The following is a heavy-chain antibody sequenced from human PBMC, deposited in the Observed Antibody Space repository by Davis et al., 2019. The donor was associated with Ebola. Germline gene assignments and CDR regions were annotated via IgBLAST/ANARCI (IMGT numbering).Heavy chain of an antibody. J-gene: IGHJ4*02. V-gene: IGHV1-18*01. CDR2: ISAYNGNT. CDR3: AGDGSVAAIELDY. D-gene: IGHD2-2*02. CDR1: GYTFNLYG. Sequence: ASVKVSCKASGYTFNLYGISWVRQAPGQGLEWMGWISAYNGNTNYAQRFQDRVTMTTDTSTNTAYMEVRSLRSDDTAVYYCAGDGSVAAIELDYWGQGTLVTVSS.